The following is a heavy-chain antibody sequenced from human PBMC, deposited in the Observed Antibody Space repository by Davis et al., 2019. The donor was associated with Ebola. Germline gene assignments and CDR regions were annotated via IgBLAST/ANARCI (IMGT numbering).Heavy chain of an antibody. CDR3: ARGGDWSTVISDAFDI. CDR1: GGSISSGGYY. Sequence: SETLSLTCTVSGGSISSGGYYWSWIRQHPGKGLEWIGYIYYSGSTYYNPSLKSRVTISVDTSKNQFSLKLSSVTAADTAVYYCARGGDWSTVISDAFDIWGQGTMVTVSS. V-gene: IGHV4-31*03. J-gene: IGHJ3*02. CDR2: IYYSGST. D-gene: IGHD4-17*01.